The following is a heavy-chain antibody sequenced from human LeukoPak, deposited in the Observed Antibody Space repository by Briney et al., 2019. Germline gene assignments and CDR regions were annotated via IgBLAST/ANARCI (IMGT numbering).Heavy chain of an antibody. CDR2: IYHSGGT. J-gene: IGHJ4*02. D-gene: IGHD2-2*01. CDR3: ARVPLGYCSSTSCYASDY. V-gene: IGHV4-4*02. Sequence: SETLSLTCLVSGGSISSSNWWSWVRQPPGKGLEWIGEIYHSGGTNYNPSLKSRVTISVDKSKNQFSLKLSSVTAADTAVYYCARVPLGYCSSTSCYASDYWGQGTLVTVSS. CDR1: GGSISSSNW.